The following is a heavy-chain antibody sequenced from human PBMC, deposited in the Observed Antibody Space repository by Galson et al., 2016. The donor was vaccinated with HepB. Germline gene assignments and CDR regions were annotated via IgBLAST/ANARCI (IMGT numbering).Heavy chain of an antibody. CDR2: INPSGGTT. V-gene: IGHV1-46*01. CDR1: GYTFTYYY. D-gene: IGHD5-12*01. J-gene: IGHJ4*02. Sequence: SVKVSCKAPGYTFTYYYMHWVRQAPGQGLEWMGIINPSGGTTTYAPKFQGSVTMTRDTSTSTVYMELSSLRSADTAVYYCARGADSGYDLGDYWGQGTLVTVSS. CDR3: ARGADSGYDLGDY.